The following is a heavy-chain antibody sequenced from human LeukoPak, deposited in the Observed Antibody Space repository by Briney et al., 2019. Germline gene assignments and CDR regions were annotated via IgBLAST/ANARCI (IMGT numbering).Heavy chain of an antibody. CDR1: GFTFSDYG. CDR2: IRYDGSNK. J-gene: IGHJ4*02. CDR3: AKAVVIVPTATPFDY. V-gene: IGHV3-30*02. Sequence: GGSLRLSCAASGFTFSDYGMHWVRQAPGKGLEWVAFIRYDGSNKYYADSVKGRFTISRDNSKNTLYLQMNSLRAEDTAVYYCAKAVVIVPTATPFDYWGQGTLVTVSS. D-gene: IGHD2-2*01.